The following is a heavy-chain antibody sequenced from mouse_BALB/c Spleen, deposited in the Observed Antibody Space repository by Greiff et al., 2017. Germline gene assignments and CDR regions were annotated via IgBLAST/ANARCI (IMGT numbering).Heavy chain of an antibody. D-gene: IGHD2-2*01. CDR2: INPSTGYT. Sequence: QVQLQQPGAELVRPGASVKLSCKASGYTFTSYWINWVKQRPGQGLEWIGYINPSTGYTEYNQKFKDKATLTADKSSSTAYMQLSSLTSEDSAVYYCARNYGYDGGFAYWGQGTLVTVSA. J-gene: IGHJ3*01. V-gene: IGHV1-7*01. CDR3: ARNYGYDGGFAY. CDR1: GYTFTSYW.